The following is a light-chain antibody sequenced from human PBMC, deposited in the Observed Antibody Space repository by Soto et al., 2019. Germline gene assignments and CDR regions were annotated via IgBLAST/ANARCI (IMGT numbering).Light chain of an antibody. J-gene: IGKJ4*01. CDR1: QSVSSD. CDR2: DAS. V-gene: IGKV3-15*01. CDR3: QQRSVWPPVT. Sequence: EIVMTQSPATLSVSPGERATLSCRASQSVSSDLAWYHQKPGQAPRLLIYDASTRATGIPARFSGSGSGTDFTLTISGLQSEDFAVFYCQQRSVWPPVTFGGGTKVDIK.